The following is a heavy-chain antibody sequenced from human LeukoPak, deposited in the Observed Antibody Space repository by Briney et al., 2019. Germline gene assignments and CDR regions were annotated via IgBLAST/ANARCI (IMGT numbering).Heavy chain of an antibody. CDR3: ARGNSGWRYDSIDY. J-gene: IGHJ4*02. CDR2: INPNSGGT. Sequence: ASVKVSCKASGYTFTGYYMHWVRQAPGQGLEWMGWINPNSGGTNYAQKFQGWVTMTRDTSISTAYMELSSLRSEDTAVYYCARGNSGWRYDSIDYWGQGTLVTVSS. V-gene: IGHV1-2*04. CDR1: GYTFTGYY. D-gene: IGHD6-19*01.